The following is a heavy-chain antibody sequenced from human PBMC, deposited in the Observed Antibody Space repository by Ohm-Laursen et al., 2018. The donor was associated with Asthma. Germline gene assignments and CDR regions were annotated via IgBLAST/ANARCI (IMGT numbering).Heavy chain of an antibody. Sequence: SLRLSCAASGFTFSSYSMNWVRQAPGKGLEWVSYISSSSSYTNYADSVKGRFTISRDNAKNSLYLQMNSLRAEDTAVYYCARDVMEWYLPAFDFWGQGTLVTVSS. J-gene: IGHJ4*02. CDR3: ARDVMEWYLPAFDF. V-gene: IGHV3-21*05. CDR2: ISSSSSYT. CDR1: GFTFSSYS. D-gene: IGHD3-3*01.